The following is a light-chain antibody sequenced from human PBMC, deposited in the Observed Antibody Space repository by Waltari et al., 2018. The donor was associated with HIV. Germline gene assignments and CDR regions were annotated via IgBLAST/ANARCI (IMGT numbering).Light chain of an antibody. J-gene: IGLJ1*01. CDR3: SSYTSSSTSHV. CDR2: EVS. Sequence: QSALTQPASVSGSPGQSITIPCTGTSSDVGGYNYVSWYQQHPGKAPKLMIYEVSNGPSGVSNRFSGSKSGNTASLTISGLQAEDEADYYCSSYTSSSTSHVFGTGTKVTVL. CDR1: SSDVGGYNY. V-gene: IGLV2-14*01.